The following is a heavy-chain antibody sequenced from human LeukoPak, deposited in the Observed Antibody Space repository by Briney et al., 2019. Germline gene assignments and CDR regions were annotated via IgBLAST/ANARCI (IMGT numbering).Heavy chain of an antibody. J-gene: IGHJ4*02. CDR1: GYSINSGYY. CDR3: ARAASIAVASPGTFDY. CDR2: IYHSGST. D-gene: IGHD6-19*01. Sequence: PSETLSLTCGVSGYSINSGYYWGWIRQPPGKGLEWIGIIYHSGSTYYNPSLKSRVTISVDTSKNQFSLKLTSVTAADTAVYYCARAASIAVASPGTFDYWGQGTLVTVSS. V-gene: IGHV4-38-2*01.